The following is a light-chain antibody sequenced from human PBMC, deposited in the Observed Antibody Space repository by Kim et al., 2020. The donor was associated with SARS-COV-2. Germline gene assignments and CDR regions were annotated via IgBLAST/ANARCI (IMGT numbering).Light chain of an antibody. V-gene: IGLV1-40*01. Sequence: QPVLTQPPSVSGAPGQRVTISCTGNSSNIGAGYDVQWYQQLPGTAPKLLMFGNVNRPSGVPDRFSGSKSGTSASLAITGLQAEDEADYYCQSFDTSLSGSRVFGSGTKVTVL. J-gene: IGLJ6*01. CDR2: GNV. CDR1: SSNIGAGYD. CDR3: QSFDTSLSGSRV.